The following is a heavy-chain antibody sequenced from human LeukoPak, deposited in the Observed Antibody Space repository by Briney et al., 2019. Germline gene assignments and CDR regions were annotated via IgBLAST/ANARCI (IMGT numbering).Heavy chain of an antibody. CDR2: ISSSSSYI. J-gene: IGHJ5*02. D-gene: IGHD3-10*01. V-gene: IGHV3-21*01. Sequence: GGSLRLSCEASGFTFSSYSMNWFRQAPGKGLEWFSSISSSSSYIYYADSVKGRFTISRDNAKNSLYLQMNRLRAEDTAVYYCARDPFGSSGPYNWFDPWGQGTLVTVSS. CDR3: ARDPFGSSGPYNWFDP. CDR1: GFTFSSYS.